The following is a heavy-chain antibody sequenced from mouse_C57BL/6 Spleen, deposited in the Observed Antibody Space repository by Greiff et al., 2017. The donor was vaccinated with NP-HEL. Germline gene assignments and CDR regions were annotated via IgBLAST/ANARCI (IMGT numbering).Heavy chain of an antibody. CDR2: IYPLSGNT. D-gene: IGHD1-1*01. CDR3: ALTTVVDPEYYAMDY. V-gene: IGHV1-81*01. J-gene: IGHJ4*01. CDR1: GYTFTSSG. Sequence: QVQLQQSGAELARPGASVKLSCKASGYTFTSSGISWVKQRTGQGLEWIGEIYPLSGNTYSIEKFKGKATLTADNSSSTAYMERRSLTSEDSAVYFCALTTVVDPEYYAMDYWGQGTSVTVSS.